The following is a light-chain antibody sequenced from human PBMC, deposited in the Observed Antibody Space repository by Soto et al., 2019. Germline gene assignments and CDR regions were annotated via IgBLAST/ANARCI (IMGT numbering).Light chain of an antibody. CDR2: DDN. Sequence: SYELTQPPSVSVAPGQTARITWGGDNIGNKTVHWYQQKPGQAPVLVVYDDNDRPSGIPERFSGSNSGNTATLTIGRVEAGDEADYYCQVWHSISDHVVFGGGTKLTVL. CDR3: QVWHSISDHVV. V-gene: IGLV3-21*02. CDR1: NIGNKT. J-gene: IGLJ2*01.